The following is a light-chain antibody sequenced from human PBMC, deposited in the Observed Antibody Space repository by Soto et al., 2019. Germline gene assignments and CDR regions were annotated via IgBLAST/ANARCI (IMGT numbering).Light chain of an antibody. Sequence: QSALTQPPSASGSPGQSVTISCTGTSSDVGGYNYVSWYQQQPGKAPKLMIYEVSKRPSGVPDRFSGSKSGNTASLTVAWLQAEDEADYYCSSYAGSLVVFGGGTKLTVL. CDR2: EVS. CDR1: SSDVGGYNY. V-gene: IGLV2-8*01. J-gene: IGLJ2*01. CDR3: SSYAGSLVV.